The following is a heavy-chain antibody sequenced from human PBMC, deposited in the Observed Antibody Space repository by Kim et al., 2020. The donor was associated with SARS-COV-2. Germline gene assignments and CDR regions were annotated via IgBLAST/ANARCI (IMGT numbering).Heavy chain of an antibody. J-gene: IGHJ4*02. D-gene: IGHD6-13*01. V-gene: IGHV3-21*01. Sequence: GGSLRLSCAASGFTFSGYSMNWVRQAPGKGLEWVSSISSDNSYIYYADSVKGRFTISRDNAKNSLYLQMNSLRAEDTAVYYCASFSTSAAASGGYWGQGT. CDR1: GFTFSGYS. CDR2: ISSDNSYI. CDR3: ASFSTSAAASGGY.